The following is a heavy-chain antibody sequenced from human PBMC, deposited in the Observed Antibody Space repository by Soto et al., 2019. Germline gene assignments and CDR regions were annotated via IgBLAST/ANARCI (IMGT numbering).Heavy chain of an antibody. CDR1: GFTFGSDA. V-gene: IGHV3-23*01. CDR2: ITGSDDTT. CDR3: AKLVRY. Sequence: EVQLLESGGGLVQPGGSLRLSCAASGFTFGSDAMSWVRQAPGKGLEWVSVITGSDDTTYYADSVKGRFTISIDISKNTVYLQMSSLRAEDTAVYYCAKLVRYWGQGTLVTVSS. J-gene: IGHJ4*02.